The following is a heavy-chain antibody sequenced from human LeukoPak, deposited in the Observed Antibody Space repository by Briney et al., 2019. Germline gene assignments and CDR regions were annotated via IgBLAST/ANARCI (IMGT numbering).Heavy chain of an antibody. CDR3: ARLWIVATWFDA. D-gene: IGHD2-2*03. V-gene: IGHV4-39*02. Sequence: SETLSLTCTVSNGSMTSDSYYWAWVRQPPGKGLEWIGTIFYSGKTYYSASLKSRVTVSLDASKKNFSLRLSSVTAADTAVYYCARLWIVATWFDAWGQGALVTVSS. J-gene: IGHJ5*02. CDR1: NGSMTSDSYY. CDR2: IFYSGKT.